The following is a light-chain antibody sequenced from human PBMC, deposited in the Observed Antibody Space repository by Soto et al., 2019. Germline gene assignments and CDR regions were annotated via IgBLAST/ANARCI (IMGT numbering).Light chain of an antibody. CDR3: LQEYNYPWT. J-gene: IGKJ1*01. Sequence: AIQMTQSPSSLSASVGGRVTITCRASQDFRNDLGWYQQKPGTAPKLLIFAASSLQAGVPSRFSGSGSGTDFTLTISSLQPEDFATYYCLQEYNYPWTFGQGTKVDIK. CDR2: AAS. V-gene: IGKV1-6*01. CDR1: QDFRND.